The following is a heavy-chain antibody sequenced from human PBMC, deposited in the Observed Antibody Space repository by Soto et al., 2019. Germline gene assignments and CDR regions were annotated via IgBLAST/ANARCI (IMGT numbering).Heavy chain of an antibody. CDR1: GFTFSSYA. Sequence: EVQLLESGGGLVQPGGSLRLSCAASGFTFSSYAMSWVRQAPGKGLEWVSAIRGSGGSTYYADSVKGRFTISRDNSKNTLYLQMNSLRAEDTAVYYCAKGLYIFYWDYGDYLDAFDIWGQGTMVTVSS. D-gene: IGHD4-17*01. J-gene: IGHJ3*02. V-gene: IGHV3-23*01. CDR2: IRGSGGST. CDR3: AKGLYIFYWDYGDYLDAFDI.